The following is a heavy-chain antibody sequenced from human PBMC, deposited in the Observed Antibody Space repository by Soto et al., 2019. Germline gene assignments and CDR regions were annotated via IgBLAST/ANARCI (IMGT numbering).Heavy chain of an antibody. CDR3: AKQGDNDFWSGSNNWFDP. CDR2: ISGSGGST. J-gene: IGHJ5*02. CDR1: GFTFTSYA. Sequence: EVQVLESGGGLVQPGGSLRLSCAASGFTFTSYAMSWVRQAPGKGLEWVSAISGSGGSTYYADSVKGRFTISRDNSKNTLYLQMNSLRAEDTAVYYWAKQGDNDFWSGSNNWFDPWGQGTLVTVSS. V-gene: IGHV3-23*01. D-gene: IGHD3-3*01.